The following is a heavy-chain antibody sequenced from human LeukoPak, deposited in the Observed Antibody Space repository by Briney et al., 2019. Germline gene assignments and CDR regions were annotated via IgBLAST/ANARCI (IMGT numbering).Heavy chain of an antibody. J-gene: IGHJ4*02. V-gene: IGHV3-11*01. CDR3: ARASPGYEIDY. Sequence: GGSLRLSCAASGFTFSDYYMSWIRQAPGEGLEWVSYISSSGSTTYYADSVKGRFTISRDNAKNSLYLQMNSLRAEDTAVYYCARASPGYEIDYWGQGTLVTVSS. D-gene: IGHD5-12*01. CDR2: ISSSGSTT. CDR1: GFTFSDYY.